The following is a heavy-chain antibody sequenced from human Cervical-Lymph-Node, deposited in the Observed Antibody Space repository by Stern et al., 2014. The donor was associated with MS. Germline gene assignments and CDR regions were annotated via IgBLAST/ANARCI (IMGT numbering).Heavy chain of an antibody. CDR1: GFTFDDYA. V-gene: IGHV3-9*01. J-gene: IGHJ4*02. Sequence: EVQLVESGGGLVQPGRSLRLSCAASGFTFDDYAMHWVRQAPGKGLEWVSGIVWNSGSIGYADSVKGRFTISRDNAKTSLYLQMNSLRAEDTALYYCAKGHYYGSGSLDYWGQGTLVTVSS. CDR3: AKGHYYGSGSLDY. CDR2: IVWNSGSI. D-gene: IGHD3-10*01.